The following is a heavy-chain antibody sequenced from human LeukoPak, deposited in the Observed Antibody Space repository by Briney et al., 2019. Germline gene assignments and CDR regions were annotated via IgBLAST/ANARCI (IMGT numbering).Heavy chain of an antibody. CDR3: ARDGGNCSSTSCYEGVELYFDY. CDR2: IWYDGSNK. Sequence: PGRSLRLSCAASGFTFSSYGMHWVRQAPGKGLEWVAVIWYDGSNKYYADSVKGRFTISRDNSKSTLYLQMTSLRAEDTAMYYCARDGGNCSSTSCYEGVELYFDYWGQGTLVTVSS. CDR1: GFTFSSYG. D-gene: IGHD2-2*01. V-gene: IGHV3-33*01. J-gene: IGHJ4*02.